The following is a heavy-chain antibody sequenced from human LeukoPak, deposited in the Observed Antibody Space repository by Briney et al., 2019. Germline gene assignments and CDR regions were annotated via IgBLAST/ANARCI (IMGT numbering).Heavy chain of an antibody. CDR3: TREVPAARRGAFDI. V-gene: IGHV3-49*04. CDR2: IRSKAYGGTT. Sequence: GGSLRLSCTVSGFTFGDYVMTWVRQAPGKGLEWVGFIRSKAYGGTTEYAASVKGRFTISRDDSKSIAYLQMNSLKTEDTAVYYCTREVPAARRGAFDIWGRGTMVTVSS. CDR1: GFTFGDYV. J-gene: IGHJ3*02. D-gene: IGHD2-2*01.